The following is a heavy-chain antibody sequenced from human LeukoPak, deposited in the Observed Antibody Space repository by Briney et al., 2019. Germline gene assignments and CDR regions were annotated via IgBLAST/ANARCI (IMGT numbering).Heavy chain of an antibody. CDR1: GGILNSFY. V-gene: IGHV4-59*08. D-gene: IGHD4-17*01. Sequence: SETLSLTCSVSGGILNSFYWTWIRQPPGKGLEYIGYVYYTGSTNYNPSLKSRVTLRADTSKNQFSLKLTSVTAADTAVYYCARWNPVTTSIDYWGQGILVAVSS. J-gene: IGHJ4*02. CDR3: ARWNPVTTSIDY. CDR2: VYYTGST.